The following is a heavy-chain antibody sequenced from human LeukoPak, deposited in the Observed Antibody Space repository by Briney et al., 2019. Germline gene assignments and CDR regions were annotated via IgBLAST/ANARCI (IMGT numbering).Heavy chain of an antibody. D-gene: IGHD5-12*01. V-gene: IGHV4-59*01. CDR3: ARGGSGYDGSPHY. CDR2: IYYSGST. J-gene: IGHJ4*02. CDR1: GGSISSYY. Sequence: PSETLSLTCTVSGGSISSYYWSWIRQPPGKGPEWIGYIYYSGSTNYNPSLKSRVTISVDTSKNQFSLKLSSVTAADTAVYYCARGGSGYDGSPHYWGQGTLVTVSS.